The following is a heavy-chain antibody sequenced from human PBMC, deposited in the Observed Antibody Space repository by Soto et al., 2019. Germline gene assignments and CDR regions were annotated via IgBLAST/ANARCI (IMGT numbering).Heavy chain of an antibody. CDR3: ARDLRSLQLWFVFGY. J-gene: IGHJ4*02. Sequence: GGSLRLSCAASGFTFSSYAMHWVRQAPGKGLEWVAVISYDGSNKYYADSVKGRFTISRDNSKNTLYLQMNSLRAEDTAVYYCARDLRSLQLWFVFGYWGQGTLVTVSS. CDR1: GFTFSSYA. D-gene: IGHD5-18*01. CDR2: ISYDGSNK. V-gene: IGHV3-30-3*01.